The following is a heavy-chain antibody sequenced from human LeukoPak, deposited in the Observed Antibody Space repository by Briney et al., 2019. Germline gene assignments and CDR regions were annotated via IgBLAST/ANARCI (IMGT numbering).Heavy chain of an antibody. CDR3: ARGPRVDSSGLYFDY. D-gene: IGHD3-22*01. V-gene: IGHV1-69*13. Sequence: GASVNVSCTASGGTCSSYASSLVRQANGQGLEWMGGIIPIFGTANYAQKFQGRVTITADESTSTAYMELSSLRSEDTAVYYCARGPRVDSSGLYFDYWGQGTLVTVSS. J-gene: IGHJ4*02. CDR1: GGTCSSYA. CDR2: IIPIFGTA.